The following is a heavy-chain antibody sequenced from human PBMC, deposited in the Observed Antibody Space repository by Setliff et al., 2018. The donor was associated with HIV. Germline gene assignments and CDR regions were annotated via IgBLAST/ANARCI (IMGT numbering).Heavy chain of an antibody. D-gene: IGHD3-9*01. CDR1: GYSFTDYY. CDR2: LNPSGST. CDR3: ARHLPDVDGYAFDI. V-gene: IGHV1-46*01. Sequence: ASVKVSCKASGYSFTDYYIHWVRQAPGQGLEWMGILNPSGSTVSAQKFRGRVTMTRDTSTNTVYMELSSLRSEDTAVYYCARHLPDVDGYAFDIWGQGTMVTVSS. J-gene: IGHJ3*02.